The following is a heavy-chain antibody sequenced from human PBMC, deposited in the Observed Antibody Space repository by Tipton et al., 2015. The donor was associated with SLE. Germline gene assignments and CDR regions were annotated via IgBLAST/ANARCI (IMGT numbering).Heavy chain of an antibody. CDR1: GGSISSGSYY. J-gene: IGHJ3*02. Sequence: TLSLTCTVSGGSISSGSYYWSWIRQPAGKGLEWIGYIYYSGSTHNNPSLKSRVTISVDTSKNQFSLKLSSVTAADTAVYYCARDRGGSYSDAFDIWGQGTMVTVSS. CDR2: IYYSGST. D-gene: IGHD1-26*01. V-gene: IGHV4-61*10. CDR3: ARDRGGSYSDAFDI.